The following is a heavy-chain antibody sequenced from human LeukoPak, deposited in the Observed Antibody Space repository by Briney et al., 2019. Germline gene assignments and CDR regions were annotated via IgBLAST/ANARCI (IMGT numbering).Heavy chain of an antibody. D-gene: IGHD2-21*02. Sequence: GRSLRLSCAASGFTFSSYGMHWVRQAPGKGLEWVAVISYDGSNKYYADSVKGRFTISRDNSKDTLYLQINSLSAEDTAVYYCAKDEVAYCGGDCYSHYWGQGTLVTVSS. J-gene: IGHJ4*02. CDR2: ISYDGSNK. CDR3: AKDEVAYCGGDCYSHY. CDR1: GFTFSSYG. V-gene: IGHV3-30*18.